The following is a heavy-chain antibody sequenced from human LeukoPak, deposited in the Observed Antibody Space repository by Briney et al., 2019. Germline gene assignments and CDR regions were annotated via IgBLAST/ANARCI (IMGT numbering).Heavy chain of an antibody. D-gene: IGHD3-22*01. Sequence: GGSLRLSCAASGFTFSSYSMNWVRQAPGKGLEWVSSISSSSSYIYYADSAKGRFTISRDNAKNSLYLQMNSLRAEDTAVYYCARDGYYYDSSGYQGVYFQHWGQGTLVTVSS. V-gene: IGHV3-21*01. CDR1: GFTFSSYS. CDR2: ISSSSSYI. CDR3: ARDGYYYDSSGYQGVYFQH. J-gene: IGHJ1*01.